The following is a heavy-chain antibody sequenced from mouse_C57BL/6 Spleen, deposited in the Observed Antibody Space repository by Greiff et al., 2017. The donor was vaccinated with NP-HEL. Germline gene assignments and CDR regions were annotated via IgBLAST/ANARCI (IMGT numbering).Heavy chain of an antibody. D-gene: IGHD2-2*01. CDR3: ASSTMVTTKAY. V-gene: IGHV14-2*01. CDR2: IDPEDGET. Sequence: VQLQQSGAELVKPGASVKLSCTASGFNIKDYYMHWVKQRTEQGLEWIGRIDPEDGETKYAPKFQGKATLTADKSSSTAYMELRSLTSEDSAVYFCASSTMVTTKAYWGQGTLVTVSA. J-gene: IGHJ3*01. CDR1: GFNIKDYY.